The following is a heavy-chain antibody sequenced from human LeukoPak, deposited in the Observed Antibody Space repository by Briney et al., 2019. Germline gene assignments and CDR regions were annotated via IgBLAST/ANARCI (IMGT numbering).Heavy chain of an antibody. V-gene: IGHV1-8*03. CDR3: AREGLDY. Sequence: ASVKVSCKASGGTFSNYAISWVRQATGQGLEWMGYMNPNSGNTGYAQKFQDRVTITSDTSISTAYMELSSLRSDDTAVYYCAREGLDYWGQGTLVTVSS. CDR1: GGTFSNYA. CDR2: MNPNSGNT. J-gene: IGHJ4*02.